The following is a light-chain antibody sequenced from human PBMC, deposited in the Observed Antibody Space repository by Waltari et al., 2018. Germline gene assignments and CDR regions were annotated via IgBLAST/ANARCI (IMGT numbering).Light chain of an antibody. CDR1: RRDVGRSDY. CDR3: SSYAGSNNYVA. J-gene: IGLJ2*01. Sequence: QSALTQPPSASASPGQSVPISCTGTRRDVGRSDYVSWYQQHPGKAPKLMIYEVSKRPPGVPDRFSGSKSGNTASLTVSGLQGEDEADYYCSSYAGSNNYVAFGGGTKLTVL. CDR2: EVS. V-gene: IGLV2-8*01.